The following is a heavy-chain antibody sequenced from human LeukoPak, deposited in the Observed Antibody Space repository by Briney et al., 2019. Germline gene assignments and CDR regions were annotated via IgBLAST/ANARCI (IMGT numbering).Heavy chain of an antibody. J-gene: IGHJ4*02. CDR3: ARGPAGIAVAGTGYYFDY. D-gene: IGHD6-19*01. CDR1: GGSFSGYY. V-gene: IGHV4-34*01. CDR2: INHSGST. Sequence: SETLSLTCAVYGGSFSGYYWSWIRQPPGKGLEGIGEINHSGSTNYNPSLKSRVTISVDTSKNQFSLKLSSVTAADTAAYYCARGPAGIAVAGTGYYFDYWGQGTLVTVSS.